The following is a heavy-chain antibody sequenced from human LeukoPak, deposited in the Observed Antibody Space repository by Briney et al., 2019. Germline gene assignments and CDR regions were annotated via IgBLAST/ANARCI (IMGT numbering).Heavy chain of an antibody. CDR2: IYYSGST. J-gene: IGHJ4*02. Sequence: SETLSLTCTVSGGSISSYYWSCIRQPPGKGLEWIGYIYYSGSTNYNPSLKSRVTISVDTSKNQFSLKLSSVTAADTAVYYCARNYSDSTGYYPGLDYWGQGTLVTVSS. CDR1: GGSISSYY. CDR3: ARNYSDSTGYYPGLDY. D-gene: IGHD3-22*01. V-gene: IGHV4-59*01.